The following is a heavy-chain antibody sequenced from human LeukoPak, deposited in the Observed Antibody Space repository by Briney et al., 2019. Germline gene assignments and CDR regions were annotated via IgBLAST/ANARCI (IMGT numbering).Heavy chain of an antibody. J-gene: IGHJ5*02. CDR2: TYYRSKWYN. Sequence: SQTLSLTRAISGDSVSSNSAAWNWIRQSPSRGLEWLGRTYYRSKWYNDYAVSVKSRITINPDTSKNQFSLQLNSVTPEDTAVYYCARSIPYGGNSGFDPWGQGTLVTVSS. CDR3: ARSIPYGGNSGFDP. V-gene: IGHV6-1*01. CDR1: GDSVSSNSAA. D-gene: IGHD4-23*01.